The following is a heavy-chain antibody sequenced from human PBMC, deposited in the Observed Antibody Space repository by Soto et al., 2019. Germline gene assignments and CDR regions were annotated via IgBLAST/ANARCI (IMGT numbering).Heavy chain of an antibody. J-gene: IGHJ4*02. D-gene: IGHD3-3*01. CDR2: ISSSSSYI. CDR1: GFSFSTYT. Sequence: EVQLVESGGGLVQPGGSLRLSCAASGFSFSTYTMSWVRQAPGKGLEWVSSISSSSSYIYYSDSMKGRFTISRDNAKNSLFLQMNSLRLEDTAVYYCARSSLGILRFLEWSFDYWGQGTLVTVSS. CDR3: ARSSLGILRFLEWSFDY. V-gene: IGHV3-21*01.